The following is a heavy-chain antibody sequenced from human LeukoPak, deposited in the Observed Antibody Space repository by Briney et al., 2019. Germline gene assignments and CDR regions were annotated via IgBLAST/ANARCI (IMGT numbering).Heavy chain of an antibody. Sequence: PGGSLRLSCAASGFTVSSSYMSWVRQAPGKGLEWVSVIYSGGSTYYADSVKGRFTISRDNSKNTLYLQMNSLRAEDTAVYYCARPHRNYYYGMDVWGQGTTVTVSS. CDR2: IYSGGST. J-gene: IGHJ6*02. CDR1: GFTVSSSY. CDR3: ARPHRNYYYGMDV. V-gene: IGHV3-53*01.